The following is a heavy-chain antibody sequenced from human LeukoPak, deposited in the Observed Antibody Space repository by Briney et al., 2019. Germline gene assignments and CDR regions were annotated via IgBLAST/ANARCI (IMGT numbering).Heavy chain of an antibody. Sequence: WETLSLTCTVSGGSMSSFYWGWIRQPPGKGLEWIGYIYYRGSTDYNPSLKSRVTISLDTSKNQFSLKLSSVTAADTAVYYCARDVGGGPFFDYWGQGTLVTVSS. CDR1: GGSMSSFY. CDR2: IYYRGST. CDR3: ARDVGGGPFFDY. D-gene: IGHD2-15*01. J-gene: IGHJ4*02. V-gene: IGHV4-59*01.